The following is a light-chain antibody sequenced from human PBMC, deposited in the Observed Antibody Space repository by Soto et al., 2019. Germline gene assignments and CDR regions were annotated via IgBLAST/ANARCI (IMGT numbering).Light chain of an antibody. CDR2: AAS. J-gene: IGKJ1*01. CDR3: QQLSTYPRT. Sequence: DIPLNQSQSSLSASVGDGVTITCRSSQNINAYVNWYQQKPGKAPELLIYAASTLQSGVPSRFSGSGSGTEFALTISSLQPEDCATYYCQQLSTYPRTFGQGTKVDI. V-gene: IGKV1-39*01. CDR1: QNINAY.